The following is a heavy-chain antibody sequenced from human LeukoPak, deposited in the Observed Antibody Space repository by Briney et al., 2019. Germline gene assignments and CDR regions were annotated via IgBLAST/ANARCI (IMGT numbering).Heavy chain of an antibody. Sequence: PSETLSLTCAVYGGSFSGYYWSWIRQPPGKGLEWIGEINHSGSTNYNPSLKSRVTISVDTSKNQFSLKLSSVTAADTAVYYCARGPGGFWSGYWDYYYYMDVWGKGTTVTVSS. CDR2: INHSGST. CDR3: ARGPGGFWSGYWDYYYYMDV. CDR1: GGSFSGYY. V-gene: IGHV4-34*01. J-gene: IGHJ6*03. D-gene: IGHD3-3*01.